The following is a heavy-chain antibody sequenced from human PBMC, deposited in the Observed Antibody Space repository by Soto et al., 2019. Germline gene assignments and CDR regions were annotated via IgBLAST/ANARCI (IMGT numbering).Heavy chain of an antibody. Sequence: GGSLRLSCAASGFTFSSYAMHWVRQAPGKGLEYVSAISSNGGSTYYADSVKGRFTISRDDSKNTLYLQMSSLRAEDTAVYYCVKGVSYAFDIWGQGTMVTVSS. CDR3: VKGVSYAFDI. D-gene: IGHD3-16*01. J-gene: IGHJ3*02. V-gene: IGHV3-64D*06. CDR1: GFTFSSYA. CDR2: ISSNGGST.